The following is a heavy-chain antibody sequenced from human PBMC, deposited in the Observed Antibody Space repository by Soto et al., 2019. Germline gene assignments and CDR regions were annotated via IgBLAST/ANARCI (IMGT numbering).Heavy chain of an antibody. CDR2: INPNSGGT. V-gene: IGHV1-2*02. J-gene: IGHJ6*02. D-gene: IGHD2-15*01. CDR3: ARNVPVGRENYYYYGMDV. CDR1: GYTFTGYY. Sequence: VASVKVSCKASGYTFTGYYMHWVRQAPGQGLEWMGWINPNSGGTNYAQKFQGRVTMTRDTSISTAYKELSRLRSDDTAVFYFARNVPVGRENYYYYGMDVWGQGTTVTVSS.